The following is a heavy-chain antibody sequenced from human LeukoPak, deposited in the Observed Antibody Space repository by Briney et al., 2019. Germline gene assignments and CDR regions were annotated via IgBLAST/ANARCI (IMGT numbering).Heavy chain of an antibody. V-gene: IGHV1-69*13. CDR3: AREGPYCSSTSCCLDY. CDR2: IIPIFGTA. J-gene: IGHJ4*02. Sequence: GASVKVSCKASGYTFTSYDINWVRQAPGQGLEWMGGIIPIFGTANYAQKFQGRVTITADESTSTAYMELSSLRSEDTAVYYCAREGPYCSSTSCCLDYWGQGTLVTVSS. D-gene: IGHD2-2*01. CDR1: GYTFTSYD.